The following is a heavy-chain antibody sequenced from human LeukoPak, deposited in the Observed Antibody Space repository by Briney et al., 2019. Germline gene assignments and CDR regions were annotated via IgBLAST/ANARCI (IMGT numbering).Heavy chain of an antibody. Sequence: SETLSLTCTVSGGSISSYYWSWIRQPPGKGLEWIGYIYYSGSTNYNPSLKSRATISLDTSKNQFSLKLNSVTAADTAVYYCARQQWLQYDAFDFWGQGTVVSVSS. CDR2: IYYSGST. D-gene: IGHD6-19*01. CDR3: ARQQWLQYDAFDF. CDR1: GGSISSYY. V-gene: IGHV4-59*01. J-gene: IGHJ3*01.